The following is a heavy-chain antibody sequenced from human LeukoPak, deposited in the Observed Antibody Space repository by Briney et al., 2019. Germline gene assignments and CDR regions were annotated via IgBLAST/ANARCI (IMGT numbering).Heavy chain of an antibody. J-gene: IGHJ4*02. V-gene: IGHV4-4*07. CDR2: IYTSGST. D-gene: IGHD3-22*01. Sequence: SETLSLTCTVSGGSISSYYWSWIRQPAGKGLEWIGRIYTSGSTNYNPSLKSRVTMSVDTSKNQFSLKLSSVTAADTAVYYCATYYYDSSGYYDFDYWGQGTLVTVS. CDR1: GGSISSYY. CDR3: ATYYYDSSGYYDFDY.